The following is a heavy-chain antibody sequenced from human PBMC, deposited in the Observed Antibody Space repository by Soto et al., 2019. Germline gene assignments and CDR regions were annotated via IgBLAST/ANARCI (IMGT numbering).Heavy chain of an antibody. J-gene: IGHJ4*02. V-gene: IGHV1-18*01. D-gene: IGHD6-13*01. Sequence: GALLKVSCKASGYTVTSDGIGWGRQATGEGLEWIGWISPYNGNTNYAQKLQGRVTMTTDTSPTPASMELTSLRSDDTAVYYCASDGYSSSWPVHKRFAYWGQGTLVTVSS. CDR3: ASDGYSSSWPVHKRFAY. CDR2: ISPYNGNT. CDR1: GYTVTSDG.